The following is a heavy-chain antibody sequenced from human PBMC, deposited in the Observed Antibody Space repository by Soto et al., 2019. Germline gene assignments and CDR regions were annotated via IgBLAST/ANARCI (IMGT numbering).Heavy chain of an antibody. Sequence: PSETLSLTCAVYGGSFSGYYWSWIRQPPGKGLEWIGEINHSGSTNYNPSLKSRVTISVDTSKNQFSLKLSSVTAADTAVYYCASGSGWFSYFQHWGQGTLVTVSS. J-gene: IGHJ1*01. V-gene: IGHV4-34*01. CDR1: GGSFSGYY. D-gene: IGHD6-19*01. CDR2: INHSGST. CDR3: ASGSGWFSYFQH.